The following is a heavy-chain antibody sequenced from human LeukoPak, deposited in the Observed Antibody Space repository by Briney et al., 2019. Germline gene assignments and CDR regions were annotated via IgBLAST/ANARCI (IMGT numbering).Heavy chain of an antibody. D-gene: IGHD4-17*01. CDR3: ARDSSRTTTPAFDI. Sequence: SETLSLTCAVSGYSISSGYYWGWIRQPPGKGLEWIGSLYHSGSTYYNPSLKSRVTISVDTSKNQFSLKLSSVTAADTAAYYCARDSSRTTTPAFDIWGQGTMVTVSS. CDR2: LYHSGST. CDR1: GYSISSGYY. J-gene: IGHJ3*02. V-gene: IGHV4-38-2*02.